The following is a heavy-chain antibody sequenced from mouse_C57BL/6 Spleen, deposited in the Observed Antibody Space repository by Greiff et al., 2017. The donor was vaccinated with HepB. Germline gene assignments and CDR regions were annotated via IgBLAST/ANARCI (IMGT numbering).Heavy chain of an antibody. CDR2: IDPSDSET. CDR3: ARRGYSDYGAMDY. D-gene: IGHD2-13*01. V-gene: IGHV1-52*01. CDR1: GYTFTSYW. J-gene: IGHJ4*01. Sequence: QVQLQQPGAELVRPGSSVKLSCKASGYTFTSYWMHWVKQRPIQGLEWIGNIDPSDSETHYNQKFKDKATLTVEKSSSTAYMQLSSLTSEDSAVYYCARRGYSDYGAMDYWGQGTSVTVSS.